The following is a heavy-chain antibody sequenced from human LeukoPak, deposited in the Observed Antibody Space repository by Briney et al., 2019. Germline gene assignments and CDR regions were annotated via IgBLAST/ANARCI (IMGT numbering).Heavy chain of an antibody. CDR2: IIPIFGTA. V-gene: IGHV1-69*05. D-gene: IGHD3-3*01. J-gene: IGHJ6*02. CDR1: GGTFSSYA. Sequence: SVKVSCKASGGTFSSYAISWVRQAPGQGLEWMGGIIPIFGTANYAQKFQGRVTMTRDTSTSTVYMELSSLRSEDTAVYYCARDRAIYYDFWSGPYGMDVWGQGTTVTVSS. CDR3: ARDRAIYYDFWSGPYGMDV.